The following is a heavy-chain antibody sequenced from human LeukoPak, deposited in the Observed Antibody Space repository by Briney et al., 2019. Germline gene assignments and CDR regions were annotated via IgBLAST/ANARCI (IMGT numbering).Heavy chain of an antibody. Sequence: SETLSLTCTASGGSISSYYWSWIRQPPGKGLEWIGYIYYSGSTNYNPSLKSRVTISVDTSKNQFSLKLSSVTAADTAVYYCARDGGWELLGYDAFDIWGQGTMVTVSS. V-gene: IGHV4-59*01. J-gene: IGHJ3*02. CDR1: GGSISSYY. CDR3: ARDGGWELLGYDAFDI. CDR2: IYYSGST. D-gene: IGHD1-26*01.